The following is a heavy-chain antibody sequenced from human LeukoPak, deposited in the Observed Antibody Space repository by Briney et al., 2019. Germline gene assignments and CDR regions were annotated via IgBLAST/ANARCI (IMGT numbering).Heavy chain of an antibody. CDR3: ASTLSPTKYCSGGSCYSGRDY. CDR2: ISSSSSYI. D-gene: IGHD2-15*01. V-gene: IGHV3-21*01. Sequence: PGRSLRLSCAASGFTFSSYSMNWVRQAPGKGLEWVSSISSSSSYIYYADSVKGRFTISRDNAKNSLYLQMNSLRAEDTAVYYCASTLSPTKYCSGGSCYSGRDYWGQGTLVTVSS. CDR1: GFTFSSYS. J-gene: IGHJ4*02.